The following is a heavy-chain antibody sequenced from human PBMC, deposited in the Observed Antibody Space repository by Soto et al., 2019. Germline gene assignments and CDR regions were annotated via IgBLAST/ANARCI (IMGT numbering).Heavy chain of an antibody. Sequence: GGSLRLSCAASGFTFSSYAMSWVRPAPGKGLEWVSAISGSGGSTYYADSVKGRFTISRDNSKNTLYLQMNSLRAEDTAVYYCAKAALGAGPYYYYMDVWGKGTTVTVSS. CDR1: GFTFSSYA. CDR3: AKAALGAGPYYYYMDV. CDR2: ISGSGGST. J-gene: IGHJ6*03. V-gene: IGHV3-23*01. D-gene: IGHD6-13*01.